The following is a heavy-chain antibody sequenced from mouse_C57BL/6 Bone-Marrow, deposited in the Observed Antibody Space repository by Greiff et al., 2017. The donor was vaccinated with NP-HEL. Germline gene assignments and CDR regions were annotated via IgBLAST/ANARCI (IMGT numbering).Heavy chain of an antibody. V-gene: IGHV1-26*01. D-gene: IGHD4-1*01. CDR1: GYTFTDYY. Sequence: EVKLQQSGPELVKPGASVKISCKASGYTFTDYYMNWVKQSHGKSLEWIGDINPNNGGTSYNQKFKGKATLTVDKSSSTAYMELRSLTSEDSAVYYCAIAGTRWYFDVWGTGTTVTVSS. J-gene: IGHJ1*03. CDR3: AIAGTRWYFDV. CDR2: INPNNGGT.